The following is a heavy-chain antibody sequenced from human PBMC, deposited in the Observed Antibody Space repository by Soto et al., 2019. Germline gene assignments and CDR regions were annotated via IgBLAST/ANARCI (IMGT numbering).Heavy chain of an antibody. CDR1: GYSFSTYA. Sequence: QLQLMQSGGEAKNPGASVKVSCEASGYSFSTYAIIWLRQAPGQGLEWMGLITPNNGYTTYAQKFQCRLILTTDIPSSTAYMELTSLRYDDTAMYYCATSYDSGFDPWGQGTLVSVS. D-gene: IGHD3-3*01. V-gene: IGHV1-18*01. CDR2: ITPNNGYT. J-gene: IGHJ5*02. CDR3: ATSYDSGFDP.